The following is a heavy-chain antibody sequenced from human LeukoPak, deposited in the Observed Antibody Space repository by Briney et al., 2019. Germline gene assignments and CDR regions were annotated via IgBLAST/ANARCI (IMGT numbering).Heavy chain of an antibody. J-gene: IGHJ6*03. CDR3: ARHPHYYYYMDV. CDR1: GYSISSGYY. Sequence: PSETLSLTCAVSGYSISSGYYWGWIRQPPGKGLEWIGSIYHSGSTYYNPSLKSRVTISVDTSKNQFSLKLSSVTAADTAVYCCARHPHYYYYMDVWGKRTTVTVSS. CDR2: IYHSGST. V-gene: IGHV4-38-2*01.